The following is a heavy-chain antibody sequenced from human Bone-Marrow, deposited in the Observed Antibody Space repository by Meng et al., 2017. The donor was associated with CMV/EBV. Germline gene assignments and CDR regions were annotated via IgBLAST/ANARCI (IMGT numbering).Heavy chain of an antibody. CDR3: ARSRAEATNYYYYYGLDV. V-gene: IGHV3-11*01. CDR2: ISSSGSTI. J-gene: IGHJ6*02. CDR1: GFTFSDYY. Sequence: GESLKISCAASGFTFSDYYMSWIRQAPGKGLEWVSYISSSGSTIYYADSVKGRFTISRDNAKNSLYLQMNSLRAEDTAVYYCARSRAEATNYYYYYGLDVWGQGTTVTVSS. D-gene: IGHD5-12*01.